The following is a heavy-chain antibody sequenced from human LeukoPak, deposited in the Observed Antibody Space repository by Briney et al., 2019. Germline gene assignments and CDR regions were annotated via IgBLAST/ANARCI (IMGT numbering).Heavy chain of an antibody. CDR3: ARRGFEY. CDR1: GFTFSSYA. J-gene: IGHJ4*02. CDR2: ISYDGSNK. D-gene: IGHD3-10*01. Sequence: GGSLRLSCAASGFTFSSYAMHWVRQAPGKGLEWVAVISYDGSNKYYADSVKGRFTISRDNSKNTLYLQMNSLRAEDTAVYYCARRGFEYWGQGTLVTVSS. V-gene: IGHV3-30-3*01.